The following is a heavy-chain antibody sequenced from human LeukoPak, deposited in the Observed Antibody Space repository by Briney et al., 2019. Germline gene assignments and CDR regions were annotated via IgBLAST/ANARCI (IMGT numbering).Heavy chain of an antibody. CDR2: IYSDGST. J-gene: IGHJ4*02. CDR1: GLTVTSNY. Sequence: GGSLRLSCAASGLTVTSNYMSWVRQAPGKGLEWVSVIYSDGSTYYADSVKGRFSISRDNSKNTLYLQLNSLRVEDTAVYYCARRPDYGGTPTFDYWGQGTLVTVYS. V-gene: IGHV3-66*01. CDR3: ARRPDYGGTPTFDY. D-gene: IGHD4-23*01.